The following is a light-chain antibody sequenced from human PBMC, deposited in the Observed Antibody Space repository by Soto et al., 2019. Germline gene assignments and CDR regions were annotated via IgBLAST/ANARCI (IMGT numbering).Light chain of an antibody. CDR2: RNN. CDR3: AAWDDRLSGPV. V-gene: IGLV1-47*01. CDR1: SSNIGDNH. Sequence: QSVLTQPPSASGTPGQRVTISCSGSSSNIGDNHVYWYQQLPGAAPKLLVYRNNQRPSGVPDRFSGSKSGTSASLAISGLRSKDEADYYCAAWDDRLSGPVFGGGTKLTVL. J-gene: IGLJ3*02.